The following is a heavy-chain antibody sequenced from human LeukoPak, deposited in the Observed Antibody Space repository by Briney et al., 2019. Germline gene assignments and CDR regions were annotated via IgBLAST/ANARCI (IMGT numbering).Heavy chain of an antibody. J-gene: IGHJ4*02. CDR1: GGSISSGGYY. V-gene: IGHV4-31*03. CDR2: IYYSGST. Sequence: TSETLSLTCTVSGGSISSGGYYWSWIRQHPGKGLEWIGYIYYSGSTYYNPSLKSRVTISVDTSKNQFSLKLSSVTAADTAVYYCASGEMATNGLYFDYWGQGTLVTVSS. CDR3: ASGEMATNGLYFDY. D-gene: IGHD5-24*01.